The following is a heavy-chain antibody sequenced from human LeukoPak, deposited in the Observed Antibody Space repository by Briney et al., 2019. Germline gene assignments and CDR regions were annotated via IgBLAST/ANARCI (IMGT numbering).Heavy chain of an antibody. CDR2: IRYDGSNK. CDR1: GFTFSSYG. V-gene: IGHV3-30*02. J-gene: IGHJ4*02. D-gene: IGHD6-13*01. CDR3: ARGGGLSMDGSSCYDKFDY. Sequence: GGSLRLSCAASGFTFSSYGMHWVRQAPGKGLEWVAFIRYDGSNKYYADSVKGRFTISRDNTKNSLYLQMNSLRAEDTAVYYCARGGGLSMDGSSCYDKFDYWGQGTLVTVSS.